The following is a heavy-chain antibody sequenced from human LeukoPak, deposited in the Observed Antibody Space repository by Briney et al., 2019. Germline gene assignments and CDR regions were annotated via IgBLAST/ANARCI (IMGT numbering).Heavy chain of an antibody. J-gene: IGHJ4*02. V-gene: IGHV4-34*01. CDR3: ARDFPYSSSWYYFDY. Sequence: SETLSLTCTVHGGSFSGYYWSWIRQPPGKGLEWIGEINHSGSTNYNPSLKSRVTISVDTSKNQFSLKLSSVTAADTAVYYCARDFPYSSSWYYFDYWGQGTLVTVSS. D-gene: IGHD6-13*01. CDR1: GGSFSGYY. CDR2: INHSGST.